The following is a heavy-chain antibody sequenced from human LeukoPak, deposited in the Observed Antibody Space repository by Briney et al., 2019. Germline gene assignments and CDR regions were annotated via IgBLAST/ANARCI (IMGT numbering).Heavy chain of an antibody. D-gene: IGHD2-15*01. V-gene: IGHV3-21*01. CDR3: AREDGYCSGGDCYSYFDS. J-gene: IGHJ4*02. CDR1: GFTFSSYS. CDR2: ISSSRSHI. Sequence: GGSLRLSCAASGFTFSSYSMNWVRQAPGKGMEWVSSISSSRSHIYYADSVKGRFTISRDNTRNSLFLQMYNLRVEDTAVYFCAREDGYCSGGDCYSYFDSWGQGTLVTVSS.